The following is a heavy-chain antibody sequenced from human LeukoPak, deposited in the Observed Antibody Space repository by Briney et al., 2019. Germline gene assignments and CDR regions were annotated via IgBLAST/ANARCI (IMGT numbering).Heavy chain of an antibody. CDR2: IYTSGST. V-gene: IGHV4-4*09. Sequence: SETLSLTCTVSGGSISSYYWSWIRQPPGKGLEWIGYIYTSGSTNYNPSLKSRVTISVDTSKNQFSLKLSSVTAADTAVYYCARHPPSHSNYVGWFDPWGQGTLVTVSS. J-gene: IGHJ5*02. CDR3: ARHPPSHSNYVGWFDP. D-gene: IGHD4-11*01. CDR1: GGSISSYY.